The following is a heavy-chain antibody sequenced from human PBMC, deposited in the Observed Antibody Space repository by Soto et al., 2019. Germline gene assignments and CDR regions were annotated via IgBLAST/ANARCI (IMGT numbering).Heavy chain of an antibody. J-gene: IGHJ6*02. CDR3: AKGAAVTKSYYYYGMDV. CDR2: ISGSGGST. CDR1: GFTFSSYA. D-gene: IGHD4-17*01. V-gene: IGHV3-23*01. Sequence: EVQLLESGGGLVQPGGSLRLSCAASGFTFSSYAMSWVRQAPGKGLEWVSAISGSGGSTYYADSVKARFTISRDNSKNTLYRQMNSLRADDTAVYYCAKGAAVTKSYYYYGMDVWGQGTTVTVSS.